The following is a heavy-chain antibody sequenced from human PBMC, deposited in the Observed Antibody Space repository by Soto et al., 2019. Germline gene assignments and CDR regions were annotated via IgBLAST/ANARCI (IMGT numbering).Heavy chain of an antibody. J-gene: IGHJ3*02. CDR3: ARGGVINAFDI. V-gene: IGHV3-53*01. CDR2: IYSGGST. Sequence: EVQLVESGGGLIQPGGSLRLSCAASGFTVSNNYMSWVRQAPGKGLEWVSVIYSGGSTYYADSVKGRFTISRDKAKNSLYHQMNSLRAEATAVYYCARGGVINAFDIWGQETVVTVSS. D-gene: IGHD3-10*01. CDR1: GFTVSNNY.